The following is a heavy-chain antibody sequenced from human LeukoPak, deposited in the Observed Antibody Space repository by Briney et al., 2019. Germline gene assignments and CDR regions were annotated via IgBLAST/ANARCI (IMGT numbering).Heavy chain of an antibody. J-gene: IGHJ6*03. V-gene: IGHV4-4*09. Sequence: SETLSLICTVSGGSISRHYWSWIRQPPGKGLEWIVYIYTSGSTNYNPSLKSRVTISVDTSKNHFSPKLSPVTPADTAVYYCARHSSYGYYMDVWGKRARSPPT. CDR2: IYTSGST. CDR3: ARHSSYGYYMDV. CDR1: GGSISRHY. D-gene: IGHD1-26*01.